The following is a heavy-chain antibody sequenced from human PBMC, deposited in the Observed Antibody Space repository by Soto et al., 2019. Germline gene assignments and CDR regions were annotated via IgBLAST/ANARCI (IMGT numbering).Heavy chain of an antibody. V-gene: IGHV3-13*05. CDR3: ARGSFGAGSFRAYMDV. D-gene: IGHD3-10*01. Sequence: EVQLVESGGDLVQPGGSLRLSCAASRFTFSSYDMHWVRQAAGKGLEWVSAIGTAGDPYYTDSAKGRFTISRENAQNSLFLQMNSLRAGDTAVYYCARGSFGAGSFRAYMDVWGRGTTVTVSS. CDR1: RFTFSSYD. CDR2: IGTAGDP. J-gene: IGHJ6*03.